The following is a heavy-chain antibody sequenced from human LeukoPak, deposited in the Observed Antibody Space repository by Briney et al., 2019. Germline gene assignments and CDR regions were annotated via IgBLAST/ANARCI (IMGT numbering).Heavy chain of an antibody. D-gene: IGHD5-12*01. J-gene: IGHJ4*02. CDR3: ARDGVATIGFDY. CDR2: IYYSGST. V-gene: IGHV4-59*01. Sequence: SETLSLTCTVSGGSISGYYWSWIRQPPGKGLEWIGYIYYSGSTNYNPSLKSRVTISVDTSKNQFSLKLSSVTAADTAVYYCARDGVATIGFDYWGQGTLVTVSS. CDR1: GGSISGYY.